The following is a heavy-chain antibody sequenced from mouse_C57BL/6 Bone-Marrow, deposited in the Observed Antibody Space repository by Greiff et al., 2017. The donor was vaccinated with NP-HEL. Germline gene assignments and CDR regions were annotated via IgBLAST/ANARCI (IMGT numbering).Heavy chain of an antibody. J-gene: IGHJ3*01. CDR3: ARRGTGTRFAY. V-gene: IGHV1-59*01. D-gene: IGHD4-1*01. Sequence: VQLQQPGAELVRPGTSVKLSCKASGYTFTSYWMPWVKQRPGQGLEWIGVIDPSDSYTNYNQKFKGKATLTVDTSSSTAYMQLSSLTSEDSAVYYCARRGTGTRFAYWGQGTLVTVSA. CDR1: GYTFTSYW. CDR2: IDPSDSYT.